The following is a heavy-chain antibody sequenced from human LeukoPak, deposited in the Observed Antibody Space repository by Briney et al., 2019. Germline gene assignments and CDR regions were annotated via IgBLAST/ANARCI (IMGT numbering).Heavy chain of an antibody. D-gene: IGHD6-13*01. CDR2: ISWNSGSI. V-gene: IGHV3-9*01. Sequence: TGGSLRLSCAASGFTFDDYAMHWVRQAPGKGLEWVSGISWNSGSIGYADSVKGRFTISRDNAKNSLYLQMNSLRAEDTAVYYCASQRDSSWYGNFDYWGQGTLVTVSS. J-gene: IGHJ4*02. CDR1: GFTFDDYA. CDR3: ASQRDSSWYGNFDY.